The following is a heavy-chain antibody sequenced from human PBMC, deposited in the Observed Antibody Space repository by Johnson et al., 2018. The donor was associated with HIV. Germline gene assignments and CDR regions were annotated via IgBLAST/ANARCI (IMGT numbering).Heavy chain of an antibody. Sequence: VQLVESGGGLVQPGGSLRLSCAASGFTFSSYDMHWVRQATGKGLEWVSAIGTAGDTYYPDSVKGRFTISKDNAKNSLYLQMNSLRAEDTAVYYCARVGADAFDIWGQGTIVTVSS. J-gene: IGHJ3*02. D-gene: IGHD1-26*01. V-gene: IGHV3-13*01. CDR1: GFTFSSYD. CDR3: ARVGADAFDI. CDR2: IGTAGDT.